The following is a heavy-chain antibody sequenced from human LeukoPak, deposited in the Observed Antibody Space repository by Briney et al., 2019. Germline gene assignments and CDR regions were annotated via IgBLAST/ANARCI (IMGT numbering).Heavy chain of an antibody. Sequence: GGSLRLSCTVSGFPLGNAWMFWVRQAPGKRLEWVGRIKSKFDGGTTDYAAPVKGRFTISRGDSKNTLYLQMNSLKTEDTAVYYCTIDYGDYGDYYYGMDVWGQGTTVTVSS. CDR2: IKSKFDGGTT. J-gene: IGHJ6*02. CDR3: TIDYGDYGDYYYGMDV. D-gene: IGHD4-17*01. V-gene: IGHV3-15*01. CDR1: GFPLGNAW.